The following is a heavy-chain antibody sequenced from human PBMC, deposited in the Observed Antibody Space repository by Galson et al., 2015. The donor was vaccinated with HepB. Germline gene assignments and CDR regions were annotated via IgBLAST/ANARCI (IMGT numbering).Heavy chain of an antibody. J-gene: IGHJ4*02. Sequence: SLRLSCAASGFTFSGSGIHWVRLAPGKGLESVSYISSTGTTIYYADSVKGRFIVSRDNAQNSLDLQINSLRAEDTAVYYCTRVADADYGDHSYFDYWGQGTLVTVSS. V-gene: IGHV3-48*01. CDR3: TRVADADYGDHSYFDY. D-gene: IGHD4-17*01. CDR2: ISSTGTTI. CDR1: GFTFSGSG.